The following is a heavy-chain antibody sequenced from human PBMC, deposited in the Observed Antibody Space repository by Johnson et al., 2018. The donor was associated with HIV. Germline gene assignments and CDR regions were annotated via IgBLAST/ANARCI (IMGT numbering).Heavy chain of an antibody. CDR1: GFTFDDYG. CDR3: TRRSPYDAFDI. CDR2: INWDGTYT. V-gene: IGHV3-20*04. J-gene: IGHJ3*02. Sequence: VQLVESGGTVIRPGGSLRLSCVASGFTFDDYGMSWVRQAPGKGLEWVSGINWDGTYTGYADSVKGRFTISRDNSKNTLYLQMNSLRAEDTAVYYCTRRSPYDAFDIWGQGTMVTVSS.